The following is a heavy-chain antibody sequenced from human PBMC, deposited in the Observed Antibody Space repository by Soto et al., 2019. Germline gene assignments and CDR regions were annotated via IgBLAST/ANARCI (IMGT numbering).Heavy chain of an antibody. V-gene: IGHV1-69*08. CDR1: ADTFTGYT. D-gene: IGHD3-10*01. CDR3: ARSRGSYYSNFDS. J-gene: IGHJ4*02. CDR2: VIPILGAS. Sequence: QVQLVQSGAEVKKPGYSVKVSCKASADTFTGYTVTWVRQAPGQGLEWVGRVIPILGASNFAQKFQGRVTSSADKSTDTAYMVLTGLTSEDPAVYYCARSRGSYYSNFDSWGQGTLVTVSS.